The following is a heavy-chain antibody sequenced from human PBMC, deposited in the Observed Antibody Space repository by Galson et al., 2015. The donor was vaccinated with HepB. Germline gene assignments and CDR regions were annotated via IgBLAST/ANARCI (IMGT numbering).Heavy chain of an antibody. CDR2: IIPLSGIT. J-gene: IGHJ6*02. Sequence: SVKVSCKASADTVRSYTVSGLRQALGQGLEWMGGIIPLSGITNYAQKFQGRASSTADKSTSTSYMELTSLRTYDTLVYFRTKTPECTSSRCLYFYYALDAWRQGATVTVSS. CDR1: ADTVRSYT. V-gene: IGHV1-69*10. D-gene: IGHD2-2*01. CDR3: TKTPECTSSRCLYFYYALDA.